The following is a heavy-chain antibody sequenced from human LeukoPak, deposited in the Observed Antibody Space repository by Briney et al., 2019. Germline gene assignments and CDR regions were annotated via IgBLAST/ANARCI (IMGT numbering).Heavy chain of an antibody. CDR1: GFTFSRYG. D-gene: IGHD4/OR15-4a*01. V-gene: IGHV3-48*03. J-gene: IGHJ4*02. CDR2: ISSSGSTI. CDR3: AREGASHGYYFDY. Sequence: GGSLRLSYAASGFTFSRYGIKWVHQAPVKGLEWVSWISSSGSTIYYADPAKGRFTTSRDNAKNSLYLQMNSLRAEDTAVYYCAREGASHGYYFDYWGQGTLVTVSS.